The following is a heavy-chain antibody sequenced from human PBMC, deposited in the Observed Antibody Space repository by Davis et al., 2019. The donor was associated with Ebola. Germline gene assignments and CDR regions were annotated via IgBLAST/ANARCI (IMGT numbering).Heavy chain of an antibody. D-gene: IGHD3-16*01. Sequence: GGSLRLSCAASGFTFGSYGMHWVRQAPGKGLEWVAFIRFDGSDKNYADSVKGRFTVSRDNAKNSLYLQMNSLRAEDTAVYYCARALGGEDDWGQGTLVTVSS. CDR3: ARALGGEDD. CDR1: GFTFGSYG. J-gene: IGHJ4*02. V-gene: IGHV3-30*02. CDR2: IRFDGSDK.